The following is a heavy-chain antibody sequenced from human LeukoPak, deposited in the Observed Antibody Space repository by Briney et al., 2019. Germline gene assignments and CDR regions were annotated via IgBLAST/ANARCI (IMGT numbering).Heavy chain of an antibody. J-gene: IGHJ3*02. V-gene: IGHV4-59*01. Sequence: SETLSLTCTVSGGSISSYYWSWIRQPPGKGLEWIGYIYYSGSSNYNPSLKSRVTISVDTSKNQFSLKLSSVTAADTAVYYCARDNTLGYCSSTSCPHPGGAFDIWGQGTMVTVSS. CDR3: ARDNTLGYCSSTSCPHPGGAFDI. CDR1: GGSISSYY. D-gene: IGHD2-2*01. CDR2: IYYSGSS.